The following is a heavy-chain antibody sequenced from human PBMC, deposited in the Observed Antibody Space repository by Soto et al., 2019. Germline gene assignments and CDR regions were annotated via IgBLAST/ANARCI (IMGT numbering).Heavy chain of an antibody. Sequence: MGVSWIRQPPGKALEWLAHIFSNDEKSYSTSLKSRLTISKDTSKSQVVLTMTNMDPVDTATYYCARMSSGDDYIWGSSSKIVDYWGQGTLVTVSS. V-gene: IGHV2-26*01. CDR2: IFSNDEK. CDR1: MG. CDR3: ARMSSGDDYIWGSSSKIVDY. J-gene: IGHJ4*02. D-gene: IGHD3-16*01.